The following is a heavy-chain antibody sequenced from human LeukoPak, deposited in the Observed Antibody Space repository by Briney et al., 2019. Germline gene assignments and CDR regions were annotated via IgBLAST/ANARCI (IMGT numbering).Heavy chain of an antibody. CDR1: GGSFSGYY. Sequence: SETLSLTCAVYGGSFSGYYWSWIRQPPGKGLEWIGEINHSGSTNYNPSLKSRVTISVDTSKNQFSLKLSSVTAADTAVYYCARDPSGSDFDYWGQGTLVTVSS. V-gene: IGHV4-34*01. D-gene: IGHD5-12*01. CDR3: ARDPSGSDFDY. J-gene: IGHJ4*02. CDR2: INHSGST.